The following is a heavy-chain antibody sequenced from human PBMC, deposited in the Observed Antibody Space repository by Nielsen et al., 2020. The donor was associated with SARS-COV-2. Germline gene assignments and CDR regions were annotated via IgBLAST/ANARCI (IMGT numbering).Heavy chain of an antibody. D-gene: IGHD2-2*01. Sequence: ASVKVSCKASGYTFTDYYIHWVRQAPGQGPEWMGRIKPDSGDTAHAQKFRGRVIMTRDTSISTAFMELTRLRSDDTAVYYCARGGKYQLLIWGQGTLVTVSS. CDR1: GYTFTDYY. CDR3: ARGGKYQLLI. V-gene: IGHV1-2*06. CDR2: IKPDSGDT. J-gene: IGHJ4*02.